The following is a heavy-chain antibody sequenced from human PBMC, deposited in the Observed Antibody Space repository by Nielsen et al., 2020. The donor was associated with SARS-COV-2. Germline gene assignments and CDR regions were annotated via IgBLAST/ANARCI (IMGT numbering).Heavy chain of an antibody. J-gene: IGHJ4*02. CDR1: GYTFTGYY. CDR3: ARQLRRATMIVVAAGGYFDY. Sequence: ASVKVSCKASGYTFTGYYMHWVRQAPGQGLEWMGWINPNSGGTNYAQKFQGRVTISVDTSKNQFSLKLSSVTAADTAVYYCARQLRRATMIVVAAGGYFDYWGQGTLVTVSS. V-gene: IGHV1-2*02. CDR2: INPNSGGT. D-gene: IGHD3-22*01.